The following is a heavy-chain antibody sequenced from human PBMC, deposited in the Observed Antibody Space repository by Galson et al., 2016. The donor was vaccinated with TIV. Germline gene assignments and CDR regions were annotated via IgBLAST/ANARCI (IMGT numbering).Heavy chain of an antibody. CDR3: ARGQDSGAYFDY. V-gene: IGHV4-31*03. CDR1: GGPISSNGIF. D-gene: IGHD2-15*01. Sequence: TLSLTCTVSGGPISSNGIFWSWIRQHPGKGLEWIGYIYHSGSTHYNPSLKSRVAMSVDTSKNQFSLTLTSVTAADTAVYYCARGQDSGAYFDYWGQGTLVIVSS. CDR2: IYHSGST. J-gene: IGHJ4*02.